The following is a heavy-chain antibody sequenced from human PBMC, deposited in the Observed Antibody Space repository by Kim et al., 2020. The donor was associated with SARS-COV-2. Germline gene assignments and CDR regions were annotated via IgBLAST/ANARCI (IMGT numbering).Heavy chain of an antibody. CDR3: AKDQYYYGSGSYPDY. D-gene: IGHD3-10*01. Sequence: GGSLRLSCAASGFTFSIYGMHWVRQAPGKVLEWVAVISYDGSNKYYADSVKVRFTNSRDNSKNTLYLQMNSLRAEDTAVYYCAKDQYYYGSGSYPDYWGQGTLVTVSS. J-gene: IGHJ4*02. V-gene: IGHV3-30*18. CDR1: GFTFSIYG. CDR2: ISYDGSNK.